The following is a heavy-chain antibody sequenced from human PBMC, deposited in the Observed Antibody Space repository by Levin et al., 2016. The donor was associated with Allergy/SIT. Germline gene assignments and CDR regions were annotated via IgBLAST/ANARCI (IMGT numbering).Heavy chain of an antibody. CDR2: IGHTGHFT. Sequence: GESLKISCSASGFTFSTYTMHWVRQAPGKGLEYVSGIGHTGHFTYYADSVRGRFTISRDNSKNTLFLQMSSLRIEDTALYYCVSERDGFDVWGQGTMVTVSS. CDR1: GFTFSTYT. V-gene: IGHV3-64*03. J-gene: IGHJ3*01. CDR3: VSERDGFDV. D-gene: IGHD6-25*01.